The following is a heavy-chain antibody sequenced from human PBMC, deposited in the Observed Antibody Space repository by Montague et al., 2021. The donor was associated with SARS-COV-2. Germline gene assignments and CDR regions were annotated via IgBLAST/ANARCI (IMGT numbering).Heavy chain of an antibody. CDR1: GFSLSTRTVG. D-gene: IGHD6-6*01. Sequence: PALMKPTQTLTLTCTFSGFSLSTRTVGVGWIRQPPGKALEWLALIYWDDDKRYSPSLKSRLTITKVTSKNQVVLTMTNMDPVDTATYYCAHRLPAVAAFDYWGQGTLVTVSS. V-gene: IGHV2-5*02. CDR2: IYWDDDK. CDR3: AHRLPAVAAFDY. J-gene: IGHJ4*02.